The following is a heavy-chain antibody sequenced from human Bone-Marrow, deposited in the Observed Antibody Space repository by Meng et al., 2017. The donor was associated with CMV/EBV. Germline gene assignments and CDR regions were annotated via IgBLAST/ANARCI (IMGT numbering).Heavy chain of an antibody. V-gene: IGHV3-13*01. Sequence: GESLKISCAASGFTFSNYDMHWVRQATGKGLEWVSTIGTAGDTYYPGSVKGRFTVSRENAKNSLYLQMNSLRAGDTAVYYCARWKPRVDYWGQGTLVTVSS. CDR1: GFTFSNYD. CDR3: ARWKPRVDY. CDR2: IGTAGDT. D-gene: IGHD1-1*01. J-gene: IGHJ4*02.